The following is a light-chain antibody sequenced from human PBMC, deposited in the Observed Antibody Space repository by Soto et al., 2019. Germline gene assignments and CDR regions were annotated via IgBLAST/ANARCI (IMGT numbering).Light chain of an antibody. V-gene: IGLV2-23*01. Sequence: QSALTQPASVSGSPGQSITISCTGTSSDVGSYNLVSWYQQHPGKAPKLMIYEGSKRPSGVSNRFSGSKSGNTASLTISGLQAEDEADYYCSPYAGSSTFYVFGTGNKVTVL. CDR1: SSDVGSYNL. CDR2: EGS. CDR3: SPYAGSSTFYV. J-gene: IGLJ1*01.